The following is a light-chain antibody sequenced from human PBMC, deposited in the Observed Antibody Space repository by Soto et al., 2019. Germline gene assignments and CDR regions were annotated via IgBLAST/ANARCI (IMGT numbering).Light chain of an antibody. Sequence: EIVMTQSPATLXVSPGERATLSCRASQSVSSYLAWYQQKPGQAPRLLIYDASNRATGIPARFSGSGSGTDFTLTISSLEPEDFAVYYCQQRSNWPPITFGQGTRLEI. V-gene: IGKV3-11*01. J-gene: IGKJ5*01. CDR3: QQRSNWPPIT. CDR2: DAS. CDR1: QSVSSY.